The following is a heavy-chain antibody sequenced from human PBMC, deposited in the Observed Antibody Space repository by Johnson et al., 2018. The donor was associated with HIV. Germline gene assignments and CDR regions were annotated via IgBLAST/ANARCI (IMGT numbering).Heavy chain of an antibody. J-gene: IGHJ3*02. Sequence: QVQLVESGGGVVQPGRSLRLSCAASGFSFSPYALHWVRQTPGKGLEWVAVISHDGSKKYYADSVKGRFTISRDNSKNTLYLQMNSLRAEDTAVYYCARAPGGSPRAAFDIWGQGTMVIVSS. D-gene: IGHD2-15*01. CDR3: ARAPGGSPRAAFDI. CDR1: GFSFSPYA. V-gene: IGHV3-30*14. CDR2: ISHDGSKK.